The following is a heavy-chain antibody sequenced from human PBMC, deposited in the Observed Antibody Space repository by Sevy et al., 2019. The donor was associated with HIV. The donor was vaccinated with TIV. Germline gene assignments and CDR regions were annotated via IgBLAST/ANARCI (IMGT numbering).Heavy chain of an antibody. CDR3: ARDPYSSGYYLHAFDI. V-gene: IGHV4-61*02. CDR2: VDPTEST. Sequence: SETLSLTCSVSGGSISSDTYHWSWIRQPAGKGLEWLGRVDPTESTNYNPSLKSRVTMSVDTSKNQFSLELRFVTAADTSVYYCARDPYSSGYYLHAFDIWGQGTMVTVS. CDR1: GGSISSDTYH. J-gene: IGHJ3*02. D-gene: IGHD3-22*01.